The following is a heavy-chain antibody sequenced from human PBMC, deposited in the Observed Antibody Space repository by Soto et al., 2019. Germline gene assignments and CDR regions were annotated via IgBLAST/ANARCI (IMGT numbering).Heavy chain of an antibody. D-gene: IGHD3-16*01. V-gene: IGHV4-61*01. CDR1: GDSVTSGNYY. J-gene: IGHJ5*01. CDR3: AMLSVDTYMLYLFAP. CDR2: IYYSGST. Sequence: SENLSHTCSVSGDSVTSGNYYWTWIRQPPGKGLEWVGHIYYSGSTNYSPSLKSRVTISLNTPNNQFSLKVTSVTAADTAVYYWAMLSVDTYMLYLFAPWGKGSRITVSS.